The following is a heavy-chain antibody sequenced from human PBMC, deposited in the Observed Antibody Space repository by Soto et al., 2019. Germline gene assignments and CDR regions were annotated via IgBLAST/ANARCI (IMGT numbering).Heavy chain of an antibody. CDR1: GFTFSSYG. CDR2: ISYDGSNK. V-gene: IGHV3-30*18. D-gene: IGHD6-13*01. Sequence: GGSLRLSCAASGFTFSSYGMHWVRQAPGKGLEWVAVISYDGSNKYYADSVKGRFTISRDNSKNTLYLQMNSLRAEDTAVYYCAKEVAAAAPTYYYYGMDVWGQGTTVTVSS. CDR3: AKEVAAAAPTYYYYGMDV. J-gene: IGHJ6*02.